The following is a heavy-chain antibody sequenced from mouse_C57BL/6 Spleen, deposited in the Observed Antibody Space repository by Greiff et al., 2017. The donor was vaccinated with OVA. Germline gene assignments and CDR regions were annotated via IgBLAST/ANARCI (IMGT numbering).Heavy chain of an antibody. V-gene: IGHV3-6*01. Sequence: EVKLVESGPGLVKPSQSLSLTCSVTGYSITSGYYWNWIRQFPGNKLEWMGYISYDGSNNYNPSLKNRISITRDTSKNQFFLKLNSVTTEDTATYYCATYYSNYRGAYWGQGTLVTVSA. CDR2: ISYDGSN. CDR3: ATYYSNYRGAY. J-gene: IGHJ3*01. CDR1: GYSITSGYY. D-gene: IGHD2-5*01.